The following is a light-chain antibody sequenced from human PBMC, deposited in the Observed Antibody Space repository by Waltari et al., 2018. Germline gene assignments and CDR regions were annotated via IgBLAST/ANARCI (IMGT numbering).Light chain of an antibody. CDR1: TSDVGKYNL. Sequence: QSALTQTATVSGSPGQSITLSCTGTTSDVGKYNLVAWYQQHPGKAPTLIIYDVNKRPSGVSNRFSGSKSRNTASLTISGLQAADEAYYYCCSYAGSAISVFGGGTKVTVL. CDR2: DVN. CDR3: CSYAGSAISV. V-gene: IGLV2-23*02. J-gene: IGLJ3*02.